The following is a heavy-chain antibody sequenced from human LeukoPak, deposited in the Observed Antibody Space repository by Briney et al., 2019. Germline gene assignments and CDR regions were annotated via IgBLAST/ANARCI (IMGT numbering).Heavy chain of an antibody. CDR3: AREEGGDCSRTSCYTSS. J-gene: IGHJ4*02. CDR1: GFTFSDYY. V-gene: IGHV3-11*01. CDR2: ISGSGSTT. Sequence: GGSLRLSCAASGFTFSDYYMSWIRQAPGKGLEWVSYISGSGSTTYYADSVKGRFTISRDNAKNSLYLQMNSLRVEDAAVYYCAREEGGDCSRTSCYTSSWGQGTQVTVST. D-gene: IGHD2-2*02.